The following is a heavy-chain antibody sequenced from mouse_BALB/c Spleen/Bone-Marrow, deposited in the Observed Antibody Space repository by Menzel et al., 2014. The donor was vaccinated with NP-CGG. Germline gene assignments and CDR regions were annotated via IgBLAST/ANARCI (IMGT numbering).Heavy chain of an antibody. V-gene: IGHV1-34*02. CDR2: VDPYNGAT. CDR3: ARESLFTTGLYYAMDY. D-gene: IGHD2-12*01. Sequence: VQLQQSGPELVKPGASVKLSCKASGYSFTGYYIHWVKQSHVKSLEWIGRVDPYNGATSYNQNFKDKASSTVDKSSSSAYMDLHSLTSEDAAVYYCARESLFTTGLYYAMDYWGQGTSVTVSS. CDR1: GYSFTGYY. J-gene: IGHJ4*01.